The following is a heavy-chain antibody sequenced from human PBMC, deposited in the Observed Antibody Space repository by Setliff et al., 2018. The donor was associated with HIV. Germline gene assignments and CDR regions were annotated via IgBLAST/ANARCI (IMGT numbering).Heavy chain of an antibody. CDR3: VRQSGSFWYVYP. CDR2: IFYSGIN. D-gene: IGHD1-26*01. V-gene: IGHV4-39*01. CDR1: GGSINSRTHY. J-gene: IGHJ5*02. Sequence: PSETLSLTWNVSGGSINSRTHYWGWMRQPPGNGLEWIGSIFYSGINYYNPSLEGRITLSIDLSKNQFSLKLTSVTAADSALSFCVRQSGSFWYVYPWCQGTLVTVSS.